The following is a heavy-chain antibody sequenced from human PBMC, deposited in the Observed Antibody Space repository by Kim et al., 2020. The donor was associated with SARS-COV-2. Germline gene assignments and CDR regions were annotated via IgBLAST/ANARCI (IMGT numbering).Heavy chain of an antibody. D-gene: IGHD3-3*01. V-gene: IGHV3-48*03. Sequence: GGSLRLSCAPSGFTFSSSEMNWVRQAPGKGLEWVSYISSSGSTIYYADSVKGRFTISRDNAKNSLYLQMNSLRVEDTAVYYCASKVYDFWSGYYLDWGQGTLVTVSS. J-gene: IGHJ4*02. CDR1: GFTFSSSE. CDR2: ISSSGSTI. CDR3: ASKVYDFWSGYYLD.